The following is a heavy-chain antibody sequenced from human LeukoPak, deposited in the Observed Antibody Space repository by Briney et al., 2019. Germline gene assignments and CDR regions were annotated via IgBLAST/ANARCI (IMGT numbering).Heavy chain of an antibody. Sequence: SETLSLTCTVSGDSISSNTYYWGWIRQPPGKGLEWIGSIYYSGTTYYNPSLESRVTVSVDTSKNQFSLKLSSVTAADTAVYYCARHTGGWSPFDYWGQGTLVTASS. CDR2: IYYSGTT. V-gene: IGHV4-39*01. CDR1: GDSISSNTYY. CDR3: ARHTGGWSPFDY. D-gene: IGHD6-19*01. J-gene: IGHJ4*02.